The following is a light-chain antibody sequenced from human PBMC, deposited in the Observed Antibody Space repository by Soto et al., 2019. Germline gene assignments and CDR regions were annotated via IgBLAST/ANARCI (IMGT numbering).Light chain of an antibody. J-gene: IGKJ3*01. CDR3: EQYGSSSIFT. CDR1: QSVSSSY. Sequence: EIVLTQSPGTLSLSPGERATLSCRASQSVSSSYSAWYQQKPGQAPRLLIYGASSRVTGIPDRFSGSGSGTVFTLTISRLEPEDFAVYYCEQYGSSSIFTFGPGTKVDI. V-gene: IGKV3-20*01. CDR2: GAS.